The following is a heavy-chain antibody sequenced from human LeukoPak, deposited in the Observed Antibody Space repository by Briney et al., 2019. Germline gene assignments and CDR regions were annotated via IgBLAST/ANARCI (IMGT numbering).Heavy chain of an antibody. CDR2: ISSDGGST. D-gene: IGHD6-19*01. V-gene: IGHV3-43D*03. CDR3: AKSSSSSRYNFDY. CDR1: GFTFDDYA. Sequence: PGGSLRLSCAASGFTFDDYAMRWVRQAPGKGLEWVSLISSDGGSTYYTDSVQGRFTISRDNSKNSLYLQMNSLRAEDSALYYCAKSSSSSRYNFDYWGQGTLVTVSS. J-gene: IGHJ4*02.